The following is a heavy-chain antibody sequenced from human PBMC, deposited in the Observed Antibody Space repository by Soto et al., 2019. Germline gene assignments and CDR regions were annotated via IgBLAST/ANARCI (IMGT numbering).Heavy chain of an antibody. CDR1: GFNTRFYS. Sequence: GGSLRLSCTASGFNTRFYSMNWVRQAPGKGLEWVAVIRYDGSDKYYADSVRGRFTISRDNSNNTLSLQMNSLRAEDTSLCSSAAGSIGTRRYFEHWGQGTLVTVSS. D-gene: IGHD3-10*01. CDR3: AAGSIGTRRYFEH. V-gene: IGHV3-33*08. CDR2: IRYDGSDK. J-gene: IGHJ1*01.